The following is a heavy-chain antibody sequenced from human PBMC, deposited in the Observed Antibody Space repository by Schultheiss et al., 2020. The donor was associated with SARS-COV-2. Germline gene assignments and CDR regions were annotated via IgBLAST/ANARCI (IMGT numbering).Heavy chain of an antibody. Sequence: SETLSLTCTVSGYSISSGYYWGWIRQPPAKGLEWIGSIYHSGSTYYNPSLKSRVTISVDTSKNQFSLKLSSVTAADTAVYYCARYGGVAYWGQGTLVTVAS. CDR2: IYHSGST. CDR1: GYSISSGYY. CDR3: ARYGGVAY. D-gene: IGHD2-15*01. J-gene: IGHJ4*02. V-gene: IGHV4-38-2*02.